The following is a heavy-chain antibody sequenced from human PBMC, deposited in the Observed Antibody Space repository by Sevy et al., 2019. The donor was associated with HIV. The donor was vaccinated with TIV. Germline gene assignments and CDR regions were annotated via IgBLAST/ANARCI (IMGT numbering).Heavy chain of an antibody. CDR1: GGSINSDH. CDR3: ARRNDFDI. CDR2: VYYTGGT. J-gene: IGHJ3*02. Sequence: TLSLTCTVSGGSINSDHWNWIRQPPGKGLEWIWYVYYTGGTNYNPSLKNRVTISVDRTKNQFSLKLTSVTAADTAVYYCARRNDFDIWGQGTMVTVSS. V-gene: IGHV4-59*08.